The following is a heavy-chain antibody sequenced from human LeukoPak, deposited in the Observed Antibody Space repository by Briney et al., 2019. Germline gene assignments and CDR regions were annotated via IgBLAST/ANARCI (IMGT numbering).Heavy chain of an antibody. CDR3: ARFSSGWYYFDY. CDR2: ISSRSSHT. D-gene: IGHD6-19*01. CDR1: GFTFSDYY. J-gene: IGHJ4*02. V-gene: IGHV3-11*03. Sequence: GGSQRLSCAASGFTFSDYYMSWIRQAPGKGLEWVSYISSRSSHTNYADSVKGRFTISRDNAKNSLYLQMNSLRAEDTAVYYCARFSSGWYYFDYWGQGTLATVSS.